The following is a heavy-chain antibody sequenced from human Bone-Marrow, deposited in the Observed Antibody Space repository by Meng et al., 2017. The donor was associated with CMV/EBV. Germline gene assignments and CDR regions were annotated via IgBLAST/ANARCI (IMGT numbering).Heavy chain of an antibody. J-gene: IGHJ6*02. CDR1: GFTFSDHY. CDR2: TRNKANSYTT. Sequence: GESLKISCAASGFTFSDHYMDWVRQAPGKGPEWVGRTRNKANSYTTEYAASVKGRFTISRDDSKNSLYLQMNSLKTEDTAVYYCARVLVVRGKGLYGMDVWGQGTTVTVSS. V-gene: IGHV3-72*01. D-gene: IGHD3-10*01. CDR3: ARVLVVRGKGLYGMDV.